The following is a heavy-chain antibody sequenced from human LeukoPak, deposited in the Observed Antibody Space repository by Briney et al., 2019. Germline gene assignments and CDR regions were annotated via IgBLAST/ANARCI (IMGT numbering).Heavy chain of an antibody. V-gene: IGHV3-33*06. J-gene: IGHJ4*02. Sequence: PGGSLRLSCAASGFTVSSNYMSWVRQAPGKGLEWVAVIWYDGSNKYYADSVKGRFTISRDNSKNTLYLQMNSLRAEDTAVYYCAKRRPGIAAEFDYWGQGTLVTVSS. CDR2: IWYDGSNK. CDR3: AKRRPGIAAEFDY. CDR1: GFTVSSNY. D-gene: IGHD6-13*01.